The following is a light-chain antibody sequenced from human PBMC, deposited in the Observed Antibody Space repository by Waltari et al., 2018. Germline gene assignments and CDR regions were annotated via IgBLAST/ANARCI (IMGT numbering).Light chain of an antibody. CDR3: QQLNSYPIT. CDR2: AAS. J-gene: IGKJ5*01. V-gene: IGKV1-9*01. Sequence: DIQLTQSPSFLSASVGDRITITRRASQGISSYLAWYQQKPGKAPKLLIYAASTLQSGVPSRFSGSGSGTKFTLTISSLQPEDFATYYCQQLNSYPITFGQGTRLEIK. CDR1: QGISSY.